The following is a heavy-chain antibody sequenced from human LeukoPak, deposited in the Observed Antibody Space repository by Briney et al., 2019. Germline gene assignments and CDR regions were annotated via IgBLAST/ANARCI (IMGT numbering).Heavy chain of an antibody. CDR2: ISGYNGNT. V-gene: IGHV1-18*01. CDR3: ARDAGYDSSAYYPM. Sequence: ASVKVSCKASGYTFTSNGISWVRQAPGQGLEWMGWISGYNGNTNYAQKFQGRVTMTTDTSTSTAYMELRSLRSDDTAVYYCARDAGYDSSAYYPMWGQGTMVTVSS. J-gene: IGHJ3*02. D-gene: IGHD3-22*01. CDR1: GYTFTSNG.